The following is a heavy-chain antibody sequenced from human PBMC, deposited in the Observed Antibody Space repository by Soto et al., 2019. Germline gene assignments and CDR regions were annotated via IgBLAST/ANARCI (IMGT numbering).Heavy chain of an antibody. CDR2: IKQDGSEK. V-gene: IGHV3-7*01. CDR3: ARIPTTVTTRIRNYYYYYYMDV. J-gene: IGHJ6*03. CDR1: GFTFSSYW. Sequence: GGSLRLSCAASGFTFSSYWMSWVRQAPGKGLEWVANIKQDGSEKYYVDSVKGRFTISRDNAKNSLYLQMNSLRAEDTAVYYCARIPTTVTTRIRNYYYYYYMDVWGKGTTVTVSS. D-gene: IGHD4-17*01.